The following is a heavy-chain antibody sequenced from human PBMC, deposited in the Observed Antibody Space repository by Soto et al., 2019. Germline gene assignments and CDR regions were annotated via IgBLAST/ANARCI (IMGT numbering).Heavy chain of an antibody. D-gene: IGHD3-16*02. J-gene: IGHJ5*02. Sequence: QVQLQESGPGLLKPSQTLSLTCTVSGGSISGGGYYWSWIRQHPGKGWEWIGYINYSGTTYSNPSLTSLVTISVDTSKTQFSLNLSSVTAADAAVYYCARVALGALSSRWFDPWGQGTLVTVSS. CDR2: INYSGTT. CDR3: ARVALGALSSRWFDP. CDR1: GGSISGGGYY. V-gene: IGHV4-31*01.